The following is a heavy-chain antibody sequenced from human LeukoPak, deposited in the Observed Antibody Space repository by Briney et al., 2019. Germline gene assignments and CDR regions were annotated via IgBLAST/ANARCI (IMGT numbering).Heavy chain of an antibody. J-gene: IGHJ4*02. CDR3: ARRTDY. V-gene: IGHV4-4*07. Sequence: PSETLSLTCTVSGGSMNNYYWNWIRQPAGKGLEWIGRIYSSGSTNYNPSLKSRVTISIDTSKNQFFLKLSSVTAADTAVYYCARRTDYWGQGTLVTVSS. CDR2: IYSSGST. D-gene: IGHD1-14*01. CDR1: GGSMNNYY.